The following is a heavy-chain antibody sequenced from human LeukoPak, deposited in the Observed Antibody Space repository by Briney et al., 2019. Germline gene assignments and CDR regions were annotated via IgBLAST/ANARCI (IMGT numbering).Heavy chain of an antibody. CDR3: ARKSLTGYYYYMDV. CDR2: IYYSGST. V-gene: IGHV4-59*12. D-gene: IGHD1-1*01. J-gene: IGHJ6*03. Sequence: SETLSLTCTVSGGSISNYYWSWIRQPPGKGLEWIGYIYYSGSTNYNPSLKSRVTISVDKSKNQFSLKLSSVTAADTAVYYCARKSLTGYYYYMDVWGKGTTVTVSS. CDR1: GGSISNYY.